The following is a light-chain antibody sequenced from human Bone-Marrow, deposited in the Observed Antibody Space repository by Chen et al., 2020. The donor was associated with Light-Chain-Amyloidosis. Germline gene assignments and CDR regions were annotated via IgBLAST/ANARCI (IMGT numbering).Light chain of an antibody. V-gene: IGLV6-57*01. CDR2: EDD. CDR3: QSYQGSSQGV. CDR1: SGSIATNY. Sequence: NFMLTQPHSLSESPGKTVIISCTPSSGSIATNYVQWYQQRPGSSPTTVIYEDDQRPSGVPDRFSGSIDMSSNSASLTISGLKTEDEADYYCQSYQGSSQGVFGGGTKLTVL. J-gene: IGLJ3*02.